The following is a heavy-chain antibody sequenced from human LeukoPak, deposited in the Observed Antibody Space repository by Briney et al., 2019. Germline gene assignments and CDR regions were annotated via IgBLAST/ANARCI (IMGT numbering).Heavy chain of an antibody. CDR2: IYYSGGT. CDR3: ARVNLYYYYMDV. V-gene: IGHV4-39*07. Sequence: SETLSLTCTVSGGHISSGPYYWGWIRQPPGKGLEWIGNIYYSGGTYYNPSLKSRVTISVDTSKNQFSLKLISVTAADSAVYYCARVNLYYYYMDVWGKGTTVTVSS. CDR1: GGHISSGPYY. J-gene: IGHJ6*03.